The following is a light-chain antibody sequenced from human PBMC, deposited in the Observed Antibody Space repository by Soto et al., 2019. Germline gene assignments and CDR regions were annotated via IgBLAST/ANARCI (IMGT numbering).Light chain of an antibody. CDR2: DVN. V-gene: IGLV2-14*03. CDR3: TSLTTSTTMI. Sequence: QSALTQPASVSGSPGQSITISCNGTSSDIGAYNYVSWYQQHPGKAPKLMIYDVNIRPSGVSNRFSGSKSGNTASLTISGLQAEDEADYYCTSLTTSTTMIFGGGTKVTVL. CDR1: SSDIGAYNY. J-gene: IGLJ2*01.